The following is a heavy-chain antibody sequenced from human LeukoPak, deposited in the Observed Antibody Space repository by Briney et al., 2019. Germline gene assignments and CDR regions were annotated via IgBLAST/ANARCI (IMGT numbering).Heavy chain of an antibody. CDR1: GYRFTDYW. D-gene: IGHD1-7*01. J-gene: IGHJ6*02. CDR3: ARGAAGTTPDYYYFGLDV. CDR2: IYPGDSDT. Sequence: GESLKIPCKGSGYRFTDYWSGWVRQMPGKGLEWMGIIYPGDSDTRYSPSFQGQVTISADKSINTAHLQWSSLKASDTAMYYCARGAAGTTPDYYYFGLDVWGQGTTVRVSS. V-gene: IGHV5-51*01.